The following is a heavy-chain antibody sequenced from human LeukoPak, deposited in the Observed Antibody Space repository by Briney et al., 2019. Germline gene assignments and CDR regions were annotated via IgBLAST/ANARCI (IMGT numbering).Heavy chain of an antibody. V-gene: IGHV4-59*01. Sequence: PSETLSLTCTVSGGSISSYYWSWIRQPPGKGLEWIGYIYYSGSTNYSPSLKSRVTISVDTSKNQFSLKLSSVTAADTAVYYCARSGSDYGDYWGQGTLVTVSS. CDR1: GGSISSYY. J-gene: IGHJ4*02. CDR3: ARSGSDYGDY. D-gene: IGHD6-25*01. CDR2: IYYSGST.